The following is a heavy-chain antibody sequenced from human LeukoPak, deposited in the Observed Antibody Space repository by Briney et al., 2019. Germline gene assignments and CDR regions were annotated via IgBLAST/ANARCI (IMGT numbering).Heavy chain of an antibody. J-gene: IGHJ4*02. CDR1: GDSVSGNIVA. CDR3: ARGSSGSFDY. V-gene: IGHV6-1*01. CDR2: TNYRSKWYN. D-gene: IGHD6-19*01. Sequence: QTLSLTCDISGDSVSGNIVAWNWIRQSPSRGFKWLGRTNYRSKWYNDYAVSVRGRITINPDTSKNRFSLQLDSVTPEDTAVYYCARGSSGSFDYWGQGTLVTVSS.